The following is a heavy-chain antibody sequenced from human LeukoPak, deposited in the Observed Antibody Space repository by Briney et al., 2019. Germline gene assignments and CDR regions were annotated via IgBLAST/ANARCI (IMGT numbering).Heavy chain of an antibody. D-gene: IGHD6-13*01. CDR3: ARDSYSSSWYESYYYYMDV. Sequence: GASEKVSCKASGYTFVSHGISWVRQAPGQGLEWMGWISVYNGNPNYAQKLQGRVTMTTDTSTSTAYMELRSLRSDDTAVYYCARDSYSSSWYESYYYYMDVWGKGTTVTVS. CDR2: ISVYNGNP. CDR1: GYTFVSHG. J-gene: IGHJ6*03. V-gene: IGHV1-18*01.